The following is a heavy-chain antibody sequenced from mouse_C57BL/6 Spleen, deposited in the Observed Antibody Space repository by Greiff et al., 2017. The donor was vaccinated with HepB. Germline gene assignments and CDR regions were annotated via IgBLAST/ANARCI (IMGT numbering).Heavy chain of an antibody. Sequence: QVQLQQSGAELVRPGASVKLSCKASGYTFTDYYINWVKQRPGQGLEWIARIYPGSGNTYYNEKFKGKATLTAEKSSSTAYMQLSSLTSEDSAVYFCARTYYGSSYFYWYFDVWGTGTTVTVSS. V-gene: IGHV1-76*01. J-gene: IGHJ1*03. CDR3: ARTYYGSSYFYWYFDV. CDR1: GYTFTDYY. D-gene: IGHD1-1*01. CDR2: IYPGSGNT.